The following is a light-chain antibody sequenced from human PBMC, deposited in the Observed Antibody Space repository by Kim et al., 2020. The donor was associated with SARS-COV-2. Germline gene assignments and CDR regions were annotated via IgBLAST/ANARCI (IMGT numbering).Light chain of an antibody. CDR1: NSDIGGHNS. CDR3: SSYTTGTTWV. J-gene: IGLJ3*02. CDR2: DVT. V-gene: IGLV2-14*03. Sequence: QSALTQPASVSGSPGQPITISCTGTNSDIGGHNSASWYQQYPGTAPKLLIYDVTRRASGISNRFSGSKSGNTASLTITGLQTEDEADYYCSSYTTGTTWVFGGGTKLTVL.